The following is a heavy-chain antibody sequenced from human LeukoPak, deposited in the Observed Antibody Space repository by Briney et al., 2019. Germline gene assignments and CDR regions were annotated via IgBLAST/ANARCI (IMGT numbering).Heavy chain of an antibody. CDR3: AGPLDY. J-gene: IGHJ4*02. Sequence: PSETLSLTCTVSGGSISSYYWSWIRQPPGKGLEWIGSIYHSGSTYYNPSLKSRVTISVDTSKNQFSLKLSSVTAADTAVYYCAGPLDYWGQGTLVTVSS. CDR2: IYHSGST. V-gene: IGHV4-59*04. CDR1: GGSISSYY.